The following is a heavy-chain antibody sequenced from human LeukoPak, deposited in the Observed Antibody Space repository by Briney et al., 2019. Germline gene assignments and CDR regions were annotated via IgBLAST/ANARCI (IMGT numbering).Heavy chain of an antibody. CDR2: INPSGGST. CDR3: AREDWNDKYYYYYGMDV. CDR1: GYTFTSYY. J-gene: IGHJ6*02. V-gene: IGHV1-46*01. Sequence: ASVKVSCKASGYTFTSYYMHWVRQAPGQGLEWMGIINPSGGSTSYAQKFQGRVTMTRDTSTSTVYMELSSLRSEDTAVYYCAREDWNDKYYYYYGMDVWGQGTTVTVSS. D-gene: IGHD1-1*01.